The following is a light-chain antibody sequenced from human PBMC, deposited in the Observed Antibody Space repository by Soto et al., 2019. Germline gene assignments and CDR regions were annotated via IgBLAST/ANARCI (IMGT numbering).Light chain of an antibody. V-gene: IGKV3-20*01. Sequence: VLTQSPGTLSLSPGERATISCRASQSVSSTHFAWYQQKPGQAPRLLIYGTSSRAAGIPARFSGSGSGTDFTLTINSLEAEDFALYYCQQYGDSGWTFGQGTKVDIK. CDR3: QQYGDSGWT. J-gene: IGKJ1*01. CDR2: GTS. CDR1: QSVSSTH.